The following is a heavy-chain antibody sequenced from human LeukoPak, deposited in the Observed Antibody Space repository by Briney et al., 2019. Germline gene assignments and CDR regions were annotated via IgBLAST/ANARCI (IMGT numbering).Heavy chain of an antibody. V-gene: IGHV1-2*02. J-gene: IGHJ5*02. Sequence: ASVKVSCKASGYTFTGYYMHWVRQAPRQGLEWMGWINPNSGGTNYAQKFQGRVTMTRDTSISTAYMELSRLRSDDTAVYYCAISSGWSFVVASWFDPWGQGTLVTVSS. CDR3: AISSGWSFVVASWFDP. D-gene: IGHD6-19*01. CDR2: INPNSGGT. CDR1: GYTFTGYY.